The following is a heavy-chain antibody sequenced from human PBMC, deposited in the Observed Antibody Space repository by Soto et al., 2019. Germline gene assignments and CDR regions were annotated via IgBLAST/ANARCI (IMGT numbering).Heavy chain of an antibody. CDR1: GGSFSGYY. Sequence: SETLSLTCAVYGGSFSGYYWSWIRQPPGKGLEWIGEINHSGSTNYYPSLKSRVTISVDTSKNQFSLKLSSVTAADTAVYYCARRCLPGGFCYTLDYWGQGTLVTVSS. CDR3: ARRCLPGGFCYTLDY. V-gene: IGHV4-34*01. J-gene: IGHJ4*02. CDR2: INHSGST. D-gene: IGHD2-8*02.